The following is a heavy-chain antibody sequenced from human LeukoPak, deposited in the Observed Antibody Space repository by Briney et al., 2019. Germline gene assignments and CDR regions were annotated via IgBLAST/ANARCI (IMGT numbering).Heavy chain of an antibody. D-gene: IGHD6-6*01. J-gene: IGHJ4*02. CDR2: IYTSGST. V-gene: IGHV4-61*02. Sequence: SETLSLTCTVSGGSISSGSYYWTWIRQPAGKGLEWIGRIYTSGSTNFNPSLKSRVSISLDTSQNQFSLKLSSVTAADTAVYFCAREGAARNFDYWGQGILVTVSS. CDR1: GGSISSGSYY. CDR3: AREGAARNFDY.